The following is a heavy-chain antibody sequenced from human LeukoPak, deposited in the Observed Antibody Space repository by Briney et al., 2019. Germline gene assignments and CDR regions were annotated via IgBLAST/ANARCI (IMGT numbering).Heavy chain of an antibody. D-gene: IGHD3-9*01. CDR2: IYTSGST. CDR3: ARQSYDILTGYDRGDAFDI. CDR1: GGSISNYY. J-gene: IGHJ3*02. Sequence: SETLSLTCTVAGGSISNYYWSWIRQPAGKGLEWIGRIYTSGSTNYNPSLKSRVTMSVDTSKNQFSLKLSSVTAADTAVYYCARQSYDILTGYDRGDAFDIWGQGTMVTVSS. V-gene: IGHV4-4*07.